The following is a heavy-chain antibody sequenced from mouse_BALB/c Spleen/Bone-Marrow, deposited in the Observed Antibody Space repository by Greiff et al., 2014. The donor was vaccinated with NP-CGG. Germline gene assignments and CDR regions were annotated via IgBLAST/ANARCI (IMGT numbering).Heavy chain of an antibody. Sequence: VQLQQSGAELVRPGTSVKVSCKGSGYAFTNYLAEWVKQRPGQGLEWIGVINSGSGGTKYNEKFKGKATVTADKSSSTAYMQLSSLTSDDSAVYFCARAITDAMDYWGQGTSVTVSS. CDR3: ARAITDAMDY. D-gene: IGHD2-4*01. J-gene: IGHJ4*01. CDR1: GYAFTNYL. V-gene: IGHV1-54*01. CDR2: INSGSGGT.